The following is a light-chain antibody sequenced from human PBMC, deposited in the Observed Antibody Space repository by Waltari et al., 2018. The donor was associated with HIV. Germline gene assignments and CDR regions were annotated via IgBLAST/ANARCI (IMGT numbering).Light chain of an antibody. V-gene: IGLV3-19*01. J-gene: IGLJ2*01. CDR2: GKN. CDR3: ACWDRSGDYIL. Sequence: SSELTQDPAVSVALGQTVKIACLGDSLRNSYASWYRLRPGQAPQLLVYGKNSRPSGIPDRFSASSSGNRAFLTITGARAEDEADYYCACWDRSGDYILFGGGTSLTGL. CDR1: SLRNSY.